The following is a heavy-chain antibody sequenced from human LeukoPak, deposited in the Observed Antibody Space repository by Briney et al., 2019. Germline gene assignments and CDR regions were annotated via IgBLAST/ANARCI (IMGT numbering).Heavy chain of an antibody. V-gene: IGHV4-59*08. Sequence: SETLSLTCTVSGGSISSYYWSWIRQPPGKGLEWIGYIYYSGSTNYNPSLKSRVTISVDTSKDQFSLKLSSVTAADTAVYYCARQILVWRTRRGYYYYYGMDVWGQGTTVTVSS. CDR3: ARQILVWRTRRGYYYYYGMDV. CDR1: GGSISSYY. J-gene: IGHJ6*02. D-gene: IGHD2/OR15-2a*01. CDR2: IYYSGST.